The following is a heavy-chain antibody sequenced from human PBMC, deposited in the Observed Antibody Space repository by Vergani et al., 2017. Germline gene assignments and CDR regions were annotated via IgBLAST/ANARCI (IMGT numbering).Heavy chain of an antibody. CDR1: GFSFSSHA. CDR3: VQRAKGPVVAATFDY. Sequence: QVQLAESGGGRVQPGRSLRLSCAASGFSFSSHAIHWVRQAPGKALEWVAVISNDGSKKYYADSVKGRFTISRDNSKNTLYLQMNSLRAEDTAVYYCVQRAKGPVVAATFDYWGQGTLVTVSS. V-gene: IGHV3-30*03. J-gene: IGHJ4*02. CDR2: ISNDGSKK. D-gene: IGHD2-15*01.